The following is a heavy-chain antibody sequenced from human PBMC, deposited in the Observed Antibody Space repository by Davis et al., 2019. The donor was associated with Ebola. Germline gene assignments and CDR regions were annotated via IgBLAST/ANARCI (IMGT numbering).Heavy chain of an antibody. J-gene: IGHJ4*02. CDR2: IYYSGST. CDR3: ARWLGYYYDSSGYYRTPHYFDY. D-gene: IGHD3-22*01. V-gene: IGHV4-30-4*08. CDR1: GGSISSGGYY. Sequence: MPSETLSLTCTVSGGSISSGGYYWSWIRQHPGKGLEWIGYIYYSGSTYYNPSLKSRVTISVDTSKNQFSLKLSSVTAADTAVYYCARWLGYYYDSSGYYRTPHYFDYWGQVTLVTVSS.